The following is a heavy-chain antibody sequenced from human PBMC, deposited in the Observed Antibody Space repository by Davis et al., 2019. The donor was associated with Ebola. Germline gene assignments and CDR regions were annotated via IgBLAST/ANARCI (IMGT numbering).Heavy chain of an antibody. V-gene: IGHV3-23*05. CDR1: GFTSGCCA. CDR2: IGSSSNGR. Sequence: GESLKISCTASGFTSGCCAMNWVRQAPGKGLEWVSGIGSSSNGRHYADSVKGRFTISRDDSKNTLYLQMNSLRAEDTAVYYFAKGPKWELSYFDFWGQGTLLTV. D-gene: IGHD1-26*01. J-gene: IGHJ4*02. CDR3: AKGPKWELSYFDF.